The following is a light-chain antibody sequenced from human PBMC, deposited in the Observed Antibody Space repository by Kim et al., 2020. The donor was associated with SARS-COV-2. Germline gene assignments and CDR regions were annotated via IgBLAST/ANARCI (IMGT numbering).Light chain of an antibody. J-gene: IGKJ4*01. CDR2: ATS. V-gene: IGKV1-39*01. CDR1: QSISKY. CDR3: QQSYGTPLT. Sequence: DIQMTQSPSSLSASIGDRVIITCRASQSISKYLNWYQQKPGKAPKLLIYATSSLQSGVPSRFSASGSGTDFTLTITSLQPEDFATYFCQQSYGTPLTFGGGTKVDIK.